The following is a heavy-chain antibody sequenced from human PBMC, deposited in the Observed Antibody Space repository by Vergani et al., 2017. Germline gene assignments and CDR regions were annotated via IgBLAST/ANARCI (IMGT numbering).Heavy chain of an antibody. V-gene: IGHV5-51*01. J-gene: IGHJ4*02. CDR1: GYSFTSYW. D-gene: IGHD3-10*01. CDR3: ARSMVRGVTTIHPFDD. Sequence: EVQLVQSGAEVKTPGESLRISCKGSGYSFTSYWISWVRQMPGKGLEWMGIIYPGDSDTRYSPSFQGQVTISADKYNSTAYLQWSSLKAADTAMYDCARSMVRGVTTIHPFDDWGQGTLVTVSS. CDR2: IYPGDSDT.